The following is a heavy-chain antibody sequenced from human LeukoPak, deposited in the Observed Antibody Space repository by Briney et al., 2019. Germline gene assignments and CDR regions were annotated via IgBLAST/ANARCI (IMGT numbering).Heavy chain of an antibody. CDR1: GFTFDDYG. CDR3: ARASSYDFWSGIDY. D-gene: IGHD3-3*01. CDR2: LNWNGGST. J-gene: IGHJ4*02. V-gene: IGHV3-20*04. Sequence: GGSLRLSCAASGFTFDDYGMSWVRQAPGKGLEWVSGLNWNGGSTGYADSVKGRFTISRDNAKNSLYLRMNSLRAEDTALYYCARASSYDFWSGIDYWGQGTLVTVSS.